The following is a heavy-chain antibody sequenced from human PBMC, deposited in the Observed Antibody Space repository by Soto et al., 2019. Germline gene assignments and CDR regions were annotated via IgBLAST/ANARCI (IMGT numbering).Heavy chain of an antibody. D-gene: IGHD3-3*01. J-gene: IGHJ5*02. Sequence: PSETLSLTCAVYGGSFSGYYWSWIRQPPGKGLEWIGEIDHSGSTNYNPSLKSRVTISVDTSKNQFSLKLSSVTAADTAVYYCARGKSSYDFWSGYYTRWFDPWGQGTLVTVSS. V-gene: IGHV4-34*01. CDR2: IDHSGST. CDR1: GGSFSGYY. CDR3: ARGKSSYDFWSGYYTRWFDP.